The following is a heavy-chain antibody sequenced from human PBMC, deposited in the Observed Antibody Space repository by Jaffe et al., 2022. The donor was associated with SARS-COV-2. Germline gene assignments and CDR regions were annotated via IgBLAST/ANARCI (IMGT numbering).Heavy chain of an antibody. CDR3: ARSSNKWVYYGVDV. V-gene: IGHV3-7*03. Sequence: EVQLVESGGGLVQPGGSLRLSCVASGFNFNTHWMTWVRQAPGRGLEWLANIRFDATEKYYVDSVKGRFTVSRDNAKNSVYLQMASLRAEDTAMYYCARSSNKWVYYGVDVWGQGTTVTVS. CDR1: GFNFNTHW. D-gene: IGHD1-26*01. CDR2: IRFDATEK. J-gene: IGHJ6*02.